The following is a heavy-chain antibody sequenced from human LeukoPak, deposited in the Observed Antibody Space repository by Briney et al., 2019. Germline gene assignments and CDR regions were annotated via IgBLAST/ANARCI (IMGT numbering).Heavy chain of an antibody. CDR3: ARGGYGDYGGYYYYYMDV. CDR2: IYPGDSDT. V-gene: IGHV5-51*01. CDR1: GYSFTSYW. J-gene: IGHJ6*03. D-gene: IGHD4-17*01. Sequence: GEPLQISCQGSGYSFTSYWIGWVRQMPGKGLEWMGIIYPGDSDTRYSPSFQGQVTISADKSISTAYLQWSSLKASDTAMYYCARGGYGDYGGYYYYYMDVWGKGTTVTVSS.